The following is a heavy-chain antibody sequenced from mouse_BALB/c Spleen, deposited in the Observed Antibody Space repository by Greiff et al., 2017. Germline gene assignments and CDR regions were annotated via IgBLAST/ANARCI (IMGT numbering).Heavy chain of an antibody. CDR2: IRGDGST. Sequence: VQLQQSGPGLVEPSQTLSITCTASGFSFTGYGVNWVRQPPGKGLEWLGMIRGDGSTDYNSALKSRLSISKDNYNNQVFLKMNSLRTDDTAMSYCARDRYYYGSSYFDVWGAGTTVTVSS. D-gene: IGHD1-1*01. CDR1: GFSFTGYG. J-gene: IGHJ1*01. CDR3: ARDRYYYGSSYFDV. V-gene: IGHV2-6-7*01.